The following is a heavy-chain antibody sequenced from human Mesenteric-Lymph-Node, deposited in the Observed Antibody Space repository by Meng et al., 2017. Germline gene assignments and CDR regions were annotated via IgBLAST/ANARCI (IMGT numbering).Heavy chain of an antibody. Sequence: QVQLVESGGGVVQPGRSLRLSCADSGFTFSDYAMLWVRQAPGKGLEWVAVISYDGNKKYYAESMKGRFTVSRDDSKNTLYLQMNSLRGEDTAVYYCARDDDYANYSLDYWGQGTLVTVSS. J-gene: IGHJ4*02. CDR2: ISYDGNKK. CDR3: ARDDDYANYSLDY. D-gene: IGHD4-11*01. CDR1: GFTFSDYA. V-gene: IGHV3-30-3*01.